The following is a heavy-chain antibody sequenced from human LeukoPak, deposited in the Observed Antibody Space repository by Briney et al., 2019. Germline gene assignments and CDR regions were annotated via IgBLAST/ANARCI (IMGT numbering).Heavy chain of an antibody. V-gene: IGHV4-59*11. J-gene: IGHJ3*02. Sequence: PSGTLSLTCTVSGGSTYNHYWSWIRQPPGKGLEWIAYIYYSGSTNYNPSLKSRVSISIDTSKNQFSLRLSSVTTADTAMYYCARENWNNEGSAFDIWGQGTMVTVSS. D-gene: IGHD1/OR15-1a*01. CDR1: GGSTYNHY. CDR2: IYYSGST. CDR3: ARENWNNEGSAFDI.